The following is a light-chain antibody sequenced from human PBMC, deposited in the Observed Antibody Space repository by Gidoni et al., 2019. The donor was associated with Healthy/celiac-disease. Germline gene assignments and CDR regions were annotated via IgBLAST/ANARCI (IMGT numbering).Light chain of an antibody. CDR1: SSDVGGYNY. Sequence: QSALTQPRSVSGSPGQSVTISCTGTSSDVGGYNYVPWYQQHPGKAPKLMIYDVSKRPSGGPDRFSGSKSGNTASLTISGLQAENEADYYCCSYAGSFVVFGGGTKLTVL. CDR3: CSYAGSFVV. J-gene: IGLJ2*01. V-gene: IGLV2-11*01. CDR2: DVS.